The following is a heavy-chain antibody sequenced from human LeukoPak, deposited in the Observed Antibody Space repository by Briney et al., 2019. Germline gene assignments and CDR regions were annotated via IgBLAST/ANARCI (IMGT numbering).Heavy chain of an antibody. CDR3: ARGSNYDILTGKGYFDY. J-gene: IGHJ4*02. V-gene: IGHV4-30-2*01. CDR2: IYHSGST. Sequence: SQTLSLTCAVSGGSISSGGYSWSWIRQPPGKGLEWIGYIYHSGSTYYNPSLKSRVTISVDRFKNQFSLKLSSVTAADTAVYYCARGSNYDILTGKGYFDYWGQGTLVTVSS. CDR1: GGSISSGGYS. D-gene: IGHD3-9*01.